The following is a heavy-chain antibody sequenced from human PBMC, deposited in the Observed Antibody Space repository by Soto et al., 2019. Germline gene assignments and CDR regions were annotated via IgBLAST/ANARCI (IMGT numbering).Heavy chain of an antibody. J-gene: IGHJ5*02. V-gene: IGHV4-31*03. D-gene: IGHD2-15*01. CDR2: IYCSGST. Sequence: SETLSLIFSVCGGCIRSGACYWSWIREHPGKGLGAIGYIYCSGSTYFNASLKSRVTISVDTSKNQFSLKLRSVTAADTAMYYCARSPSRYSTWFDAWGPGTLVTVSS. CDR1: GGCIRSGACY. CDR3: ARSPSRYSTWFDA.